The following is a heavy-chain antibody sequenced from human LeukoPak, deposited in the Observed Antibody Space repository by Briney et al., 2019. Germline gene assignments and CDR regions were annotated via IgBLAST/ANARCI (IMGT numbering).Heavy chain of an antibody. Sequence: GGSLRLSCAASGFAFSSYEMNWVRQASGKGLEWVSYISSSGSTIYYADSVKGRFTISRDNAKNSLYLQMNSLRAEDTAVYYCVRGCGRASCPYFFDSWGHGSLVTVSS. CDR2: ISSSGSTI. J-gene: IGHJ4*01. CDR3: VRGCGRASCPYFFDS. CDR1: GFAFSSYE. D-gene: IGHD2-2*01. V-gene: IGHV3-48*03.